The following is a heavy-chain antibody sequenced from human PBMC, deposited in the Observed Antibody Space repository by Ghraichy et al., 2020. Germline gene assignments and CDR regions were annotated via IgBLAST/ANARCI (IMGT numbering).Heavy chain of an antibody. D-gene: IGHD4-17*01. J-gene: IGHJ4*02. Sequence: ASVKVSCKVSGYTLTELSMHWVRQAPGKGLEWMGGFAPEDGETIYAQKFPGRVTMTEDTSTDTAYMERSSLRSEDTAVDYCATEADYGDSLDYWGQGTLVTVSS. V-gene: IGHV1-24*01. CDR2: FAPEDGET. CDR3: ATEADYGDSLDY. CDR1: GYTLTELS.